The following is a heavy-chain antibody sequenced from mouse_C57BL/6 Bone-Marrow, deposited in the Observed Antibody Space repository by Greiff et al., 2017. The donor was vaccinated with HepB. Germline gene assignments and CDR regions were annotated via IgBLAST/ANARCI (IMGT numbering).Heavy chain of an antibody. D-gene: IGHD2-12*01. Sequence: EVQLQQSGPELVKPGASVKISCKASGYSFTGYYMNWVKQSPEKSLEWIGEINPSTGGTTYNQKFKAKATLTVDKSSSTAYMQLKSLTSEDSAVYYCARSRVRDYWGQGTTLTVSS. CDR1: GYSFTGYY. CDR2: INPSTGGT. J-gene: IGHJ2*01. V-gene: IGHV1-42*01. CDR3: ARSRVRDY.